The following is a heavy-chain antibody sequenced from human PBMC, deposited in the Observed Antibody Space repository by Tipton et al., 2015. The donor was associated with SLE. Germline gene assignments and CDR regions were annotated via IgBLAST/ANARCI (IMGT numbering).Heavy chain of an antibody. D-gene: IGHD2-15*01. Sequence: TLSLTCNVSGYSIRNGYYWGWIRQAPGKGLEWTGTIHHSGITNYNPSLQSRVTLSVDMSKNQFSLRLSSVTAADTGVYYCVKSVVVVSPRDYYYYMDVWGKGTSVTVSS. J-gene: IGHJ6*03. V-gene: IGHV4-38-2*02. CDR2: IHHSGIT. CDR1: GYSIRNGYY. CDR3: VKSVVVVSPRDYYYYMDV.